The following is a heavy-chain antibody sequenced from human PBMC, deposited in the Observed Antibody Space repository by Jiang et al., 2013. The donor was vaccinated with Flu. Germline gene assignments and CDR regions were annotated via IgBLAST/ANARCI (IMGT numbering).Heavy chain of an antibody. J-gene: IGHJ4*02. Sequence: SGLVKPSQTLSLTCTVSGGSISSGAYYWTWIRQASGKGLEWIGSIYYSGSTYYNPSLKSRVTISVDTSNNQFSLKLSSVTAADTAVYYCARQRIAGLLVVYWGQGTLVTV. CDR1: GGSISSGAYY. V-gene: IGHV4-30-2*03. CDR2: IYYSGST. D-gene: IGHD2-15*01. CDR3: ARQRIAGLLVVY.